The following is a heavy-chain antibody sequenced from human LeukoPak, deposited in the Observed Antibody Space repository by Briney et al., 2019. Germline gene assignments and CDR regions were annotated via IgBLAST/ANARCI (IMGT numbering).Heavy chain of an antibody. D-gene: IGHD1-26*01. CDR1: GYTFTSYC. V-gene: IGHV1-2*02. Sequence: VASVKVSCKASGYTFTSYCMHWVRQAPGQGLEWMGWINPNSGGANYAQRFQGRVTMTRDTSISTDYMELSRLRSDDTAVYYCALDLPVVGSTAAGGVDAFDIWGQGTMVTVSS. CDR2: INPNSGGA. J-gene: IGHJ3*02. CDR3: ALDLPVVGSTAAGGVDAFDI.